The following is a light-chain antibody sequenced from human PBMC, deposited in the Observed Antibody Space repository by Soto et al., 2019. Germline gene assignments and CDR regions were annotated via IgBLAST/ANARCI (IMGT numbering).Light chain of an antibody. Sequence: EIVLTQSPSTLSLSPGERATLSCRASQSLSSYLAWYQQKPGQAPRLLIYDASNWETGIPARFSGSGSGTDFTLTISSLEPEDFAVYYCQQRSNWPLTFGGGTKVEIK. CDR1: QSLSSY. V-gene: IGKV3-11*01. CDR3: QQRSNWPLT. J-gene: IGKJ4*02. CDR2: DAS.